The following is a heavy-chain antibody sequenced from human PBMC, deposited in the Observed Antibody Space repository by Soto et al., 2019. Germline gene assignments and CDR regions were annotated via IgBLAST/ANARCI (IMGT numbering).Heavy chain of an antibody. V-gene: IGHV1-18*01. CDR1: GYTFTIYA. Sequence: EASVKVSCKASGYTFTIYAMHWVRQAPGQRLEWMGWINAYNGNTNYAQKLQGRVTMTTDTSTSTAYMELRSLRSDDTAVYYCARATSVSGSYGDFEDYGMDVWGQGTTVTVSS. CDR2: INAYNGNT. J-gene: IGHJ6*02. D-gene: IGHD1-26*01. CDR3: ARATSVSGSYGDFEDYGMDV.